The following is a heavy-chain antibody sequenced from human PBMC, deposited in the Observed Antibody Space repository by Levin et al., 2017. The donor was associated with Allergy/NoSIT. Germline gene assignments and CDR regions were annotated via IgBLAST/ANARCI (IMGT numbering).Heavy chain of an antibody. V-gene: IGHV3-21*04. CDR1: GFTFSSYS. CDR3: AKDLNWIYYYYGMDV. Sequence: GSLRLSCAASGFTFSSYSMNWVRQAPGKGLEWVSSISSSSSYIYYADSVKGRFTISRDNSKNTLYLQMNSLRAEDTAVYYCAKDLNWIYYYYGMDVWGQGTTVTVSS. D-gene: IGHD1-20*01. J-gene: IGHJ6*02. CDR2: ISSSSSYI.